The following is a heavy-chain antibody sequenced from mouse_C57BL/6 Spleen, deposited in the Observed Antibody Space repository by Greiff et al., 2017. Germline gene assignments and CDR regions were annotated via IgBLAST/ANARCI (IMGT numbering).Heavy chain of an antibody. J-gene: IGHJ4*01. CDR2: IYWDDDK. CDR3: ARGGWLLPYYYAMDY. D-gene: IGHD2-3*01. Sequence: LQQSGPGILQSSQTLSLTCSFSGFSLSTSGMGVSWIRQPSGKGLEWLAHIYWDDDKRYNPSLQSRLTISKDTSRNQVFLKITSVDTADTATYYCARGGWLLPYYYAMDYWGQGTSVTVSS. CDR1: GFSLSTSGMG. V-gene: IGHV8-12*01.